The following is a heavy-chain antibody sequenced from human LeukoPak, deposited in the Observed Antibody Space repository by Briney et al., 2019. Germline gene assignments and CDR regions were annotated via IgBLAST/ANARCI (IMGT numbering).Heavy chain of an antibody. CDR2: IYTSGST. V-gene: IGHV4-61*02. CDR1: GGSISSGSDY. J-gene: IGHJ4*02. D-gene: IGHD3-22*01. CDR3: ARDFPTYYYDSSAPPYYFDY. Sequence: PSETLSLTCTVSGGSISSGSDYWGWIRQPAGKGLGWIGRIYTSGSTNYNPSLKSRVTISVDTSKNQFSLKLGSVTDADTAVYYCARDFPTYYYDSSAPPYYFDYWGQGTLVTVSS.